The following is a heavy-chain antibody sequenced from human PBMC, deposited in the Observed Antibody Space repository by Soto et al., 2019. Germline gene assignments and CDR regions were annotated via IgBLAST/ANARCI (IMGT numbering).Heavy chain of an antibody. Sequence: SGPTLVNPTETLTLTCTVSGFSLTTGKMGVSWIRQPPGKALEWLAHIFSDNERSYSTSLQGRLTISKDTSGSQVVLSMTNVDPVDTATYYCARMNVDSYQFYYTMDVWGQGTTVTVSS. CDR3: ARMNVDSYQFYYTMDV. V-gene: IGHV2-26*01. CDR1: GFSLTTGKMG. CDR2: IFSDNER. D-gene: IGHD4-17*01. J-gene: IGHJ6*02.